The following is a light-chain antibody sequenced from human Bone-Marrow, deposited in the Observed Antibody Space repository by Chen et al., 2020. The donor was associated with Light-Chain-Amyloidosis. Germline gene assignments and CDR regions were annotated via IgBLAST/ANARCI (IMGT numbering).Light chain of an antibody. CDR1: NIGSTS. CDR3: QVWDRSSDRPV. CDR2: DDS. Sequence: SYVLTQPSSVSVAPGQTATIACGGNNIGSTSVHWYQQTPGQAPLLVVYDDSDRPSGIPERWSGSNSGTTATLTISRVEAGDEADYCCQVWDRSSDRPVFGGGTKLTVL. J-gene: IGLJ3*02. V-gene: IGLV3-21*02.